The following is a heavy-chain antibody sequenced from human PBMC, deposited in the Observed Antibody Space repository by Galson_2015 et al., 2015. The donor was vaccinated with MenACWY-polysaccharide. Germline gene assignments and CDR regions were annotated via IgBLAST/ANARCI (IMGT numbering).Heavy chain of an antibody. Sequence: CAISGDSVSSDSAAWNWIRESPSRDLEWLGRTYYRSKWNNDYAVSVKGRITITPDTSNNQVSLQLLSVTPEDMGIYFCAREPKQLPSPCSYYFLMDVWGKGTAVIVSS. CDR1: GDSVSSDSAA. CDR3: AREPKQLPSPCSYYFLMDV. D-gene: IGHD1-26*01. J-gene: IGHJ6*03. CDR2: TYYRSKWNN. V-gene: IGHV6-1*01.